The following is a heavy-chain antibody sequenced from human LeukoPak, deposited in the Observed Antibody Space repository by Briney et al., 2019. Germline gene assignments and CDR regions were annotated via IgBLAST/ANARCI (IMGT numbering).Heavy chain of an antibody. CDR1: GYSISTGYY. V-gene: IGHV4-38-2*02. D-gene: IGHD3-9*01. CDR3: ARTYFPRGAFDI. J-gene: IGHJ3*02. CDR2: IYHSGST. Sequence: NPSETLSLTCTVSGYSISTGYYWGWIRQPPGKGLEWIGSIYHSGSTYYNPSLQSRVTMSVDTSKNQFSLKLSSVTAADTAIYYCARTYFPRGAFDIWGLGTMVTVSS.